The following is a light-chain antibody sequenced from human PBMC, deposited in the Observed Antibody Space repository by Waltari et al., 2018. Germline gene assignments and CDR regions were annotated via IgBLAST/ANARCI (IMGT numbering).Light chain of an antibody. J-gene: IGKJ1*01. CDR1: QSVGSY. CDR2: SAY. CDR3: QQYNDLLPWT. V-gene: IGKV3D-15*01. Sequence: EIVMTQSPATLSLSPGETATLSCRASQSVGSYLAWYQQKPGQAPKLLVHSAYFRATGIPDRFSGSGSRTDFTLTISSLEPEDVGVYHCQQYNDLLPWTFGQGTKVEIK.